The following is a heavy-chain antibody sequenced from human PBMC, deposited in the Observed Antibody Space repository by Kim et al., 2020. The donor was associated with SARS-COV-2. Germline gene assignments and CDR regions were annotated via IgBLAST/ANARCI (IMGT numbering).Heavy chain of an antibody. Sequence: GGSLRLSCAASGFTFSSYAMSWVRQAPGKGLEWVSAISGSGGSTYYADSVKGRFTISRDNSKNTLYLQMNSLRAEDTAVYYCAKGGGYSSSWSNWFDPWGQGTLVTVSS. CDR1: GFTFSSYA. CDR3: AKGGGYSSSWSNWFDP. D-gene: IGHD6-13*01. V-gene: IGHV3-23*01. CDR2: ISGSGGST. J-gene: IGHJ5*02.